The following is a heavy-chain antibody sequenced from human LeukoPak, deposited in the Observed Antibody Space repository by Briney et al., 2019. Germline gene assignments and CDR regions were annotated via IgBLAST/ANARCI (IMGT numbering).Heavy chain of an antibody. Sequence: SETLSLTCTVSGGSISSSSYYWGWIRQPPGKGLEWIGSIYYSGSTYYNPSLKSRVTISVDTSKNQFSLKLSSVTAADTAVYYCARRVKDTATKRYYYYMDVWGKGTTVTVSS. D-gene: IGHD5-18*01. J-gene: IGHJ6*03. CDR3: ARRVKDTATKRYYYYMDV. CDR1: GGSISSSSYY. CDR2: IYYSGST. V-gene: IGHV4-39*07.